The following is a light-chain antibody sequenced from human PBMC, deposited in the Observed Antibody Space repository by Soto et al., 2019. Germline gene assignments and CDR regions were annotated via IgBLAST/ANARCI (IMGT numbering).Light chain of an antibody. CDR1: QNISNY. V-gene: IGKV3-11*01. CDR3: QQRSNWPRT. Sequence: IVLIQSPATLSVSPGERATLSCRASQNISNYLIWYHQKPGQAPRLLIYDVSNRATDIPARFSGSGSGTDFTLTISSLEPEDLAVYYCQQRSNWPRTFGQGTKVEIK. J-gene: IGKJ1*01. CDR2: DVS.